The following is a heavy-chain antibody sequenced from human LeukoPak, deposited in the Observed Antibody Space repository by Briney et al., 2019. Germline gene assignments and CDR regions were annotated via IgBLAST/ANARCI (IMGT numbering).Heavy chain of an antibody. Sequence: GGSLRLSCAASGFTISSYSMNWVRQAPGKGLEWVSSISSSSSYIYYGDSVKGRFTISRDNAKDSLYLQMNSLRAEDTAVYYCARDYEIYWGQGTLVTVSS. J-gene: IGHJ4*02. CDR2: ISSSSSYI. CDR3: ARDYEIY. CDR1: GFTISSYS. V-gene: IGHV3-21*01. D-gene: IGHD5-12*01.